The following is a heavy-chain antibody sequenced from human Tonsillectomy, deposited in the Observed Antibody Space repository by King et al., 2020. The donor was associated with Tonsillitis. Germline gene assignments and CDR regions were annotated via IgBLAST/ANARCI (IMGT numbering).Heavy chain of an antibody. V-gene: IGHV4-34*01. J-gene: IGHJ4*02. Sequence: VQLQQWGAGLLKPSETLSLTCAVYGGSFSGYYWSWIRQPPGKGLEWIGEINHSGSTNYNPSLKSRVTISVGTSKNQFSLKLSSVTAADTAVYYCAIRWGSRDYWGQGTLVTVSS. CDR1: GGSFSGYY. CDR3: AIRWGSRDY. CDR2: INHSGST. D-gene: IGHD7-27*01.